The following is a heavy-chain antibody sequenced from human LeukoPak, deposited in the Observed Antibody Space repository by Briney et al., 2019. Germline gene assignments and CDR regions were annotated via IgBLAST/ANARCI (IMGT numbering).Heavy chain of an antibody. CDR2: IYYSGST. J-gene: IGHJ4*02. CDR1: GGSISSYY. D-gene: IGHD4-17*01. V-gene: IGHV4-59*12. CDR3: ARDPYGYYYFDH. Sequence: PSETLSLTCTVSGGSISSYYWSWIRQPPGKGLEWIGYIYYSGSTNYNPSLKSRVTISVDTSKNQFSLKLSSVTAADTAVYYCARDPYGYYYFDHWGQGTLVTVSS.